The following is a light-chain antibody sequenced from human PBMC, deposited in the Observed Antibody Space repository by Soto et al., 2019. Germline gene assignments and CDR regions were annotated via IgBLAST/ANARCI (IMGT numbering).Light chain of an antibody. Sequence: EFVVTQSPATLSLSPGERATLSCRVSPSVSSHLAWYQQRPGQAPRLLIYEASNRATGIPARFSGSGSGTDFTLPISSLEPEDFAVYYCQQRIDWPPLFVQGTKLEIK. CDR3: QQRIDWPPL. J-gene: IGKJ2*01. CDR2: EAS. CDR1: PSVSSH. V-gene: IGKV3-11*01.